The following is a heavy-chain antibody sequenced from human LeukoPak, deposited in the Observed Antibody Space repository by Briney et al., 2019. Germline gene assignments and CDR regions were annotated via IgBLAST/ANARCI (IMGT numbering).Heavy chain of an antibody. J-gene: IGHJ6*04. V-gene: IGHV3-7*01. CDR2: IKQDGSEK. D-gene: IGHD3-10*02. Sequence: GGSLRLSCAASGFTVSSDYMNWVRQAPGKGLEWVANIKQDGSEKNYVGSVKGRFTIARDNAKNSLYLQMNSLRAEDTAVYYCAELGITMIGGVWGKGTTVTISS. CDR3: AELGITMIGGV. CDR1: GFTVSSDY.